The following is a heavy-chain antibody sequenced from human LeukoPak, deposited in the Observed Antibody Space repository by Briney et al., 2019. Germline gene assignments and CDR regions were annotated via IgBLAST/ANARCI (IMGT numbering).Heavy chain of an antibody. CDR3: ARGRIVVANTGAFDI. CDR2: IYDSGRT. Sequence: SETLSLTCAVSGGSISSGGYSWSWIPQPPGKGLEWIGYIYDSGRTYYNPSLKNRVTISVDWSKNQFSLKMSSVTAADTAVYYCARGRIVVANTGAFDIWGQGTMVPVSS. CDR1: GGSISSGGYS. J-gene: IGHJ3*02. V-gene: IGHV4-30-2*01. D-gene: IGHD3-22*01.